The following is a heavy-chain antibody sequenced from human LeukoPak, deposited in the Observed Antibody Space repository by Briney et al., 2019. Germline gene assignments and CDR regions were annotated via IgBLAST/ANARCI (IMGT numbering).Heavy chain of an antibody. CDR3: ARLTLGDYRGAFDI. Sequence: PSETLSLTCTVSGGFISSSSYYWGWIRQPPGKGLEWIGSIYYSGSTYYNPSLKSRVTISVDTSKNQFSLKLSSVTAADTAVYYCARLTLGDYRGAFDIWGQGTMVTVSS. V-gene: IGHV4-39*01. CDR1: GGFISSSSYY. J-gene: IGHJ3*02. D-gene: IGHD4-17*01. CDR2: IYYSGST.